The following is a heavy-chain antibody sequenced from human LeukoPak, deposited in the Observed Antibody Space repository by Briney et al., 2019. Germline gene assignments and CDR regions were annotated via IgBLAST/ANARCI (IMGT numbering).Heavy chain of an antibody. CDR3: ARDFWNFYDSSGYYRDFDS. CDR1: TSH. CDR2: IGSYEGDT. J-gene: IGHJ5*01. V-gene: IGHV1-18*01. D-gene: IGHD3-22*01. Sequence: GASVKVSCKATSHISWVRQAPGQGLEWMGWIGSYEGDTYYAQKFQGRVTVTTDTSTNTAYMELRGLRADGTAVYYCARDFWNFYDSSGYYRDFDSWGQGTLVTVSS.